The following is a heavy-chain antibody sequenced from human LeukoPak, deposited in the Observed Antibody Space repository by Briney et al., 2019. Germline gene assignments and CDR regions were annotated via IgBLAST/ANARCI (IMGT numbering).Heavy chain of an antibody. CDR2: ITSKAYGGTT. D-gene: IGHD1-26*01. CDR1: GFNFEDYA. J-gene: IGHJ4*02. V-gene: IGHV3-49*04. Sequence: GRSLRLSCATSGFNFEDYAMNWVRQAPGKGLEWVGLITSKAYGGTTELAASVKGRFSISRDESKPIAYLQMNSLKIEDTGVYYCTREVERGESYWGGDSWGQGTQVTVSS. CDR3: TREVERGESYWGGDS.